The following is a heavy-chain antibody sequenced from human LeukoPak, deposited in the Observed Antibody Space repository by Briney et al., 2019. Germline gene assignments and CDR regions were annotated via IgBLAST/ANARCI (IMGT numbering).Heavy chain of an antibody. Sequence: GGSLRLSCAASGFTFSSYAMSWVRQAPGKGLEWVSAISGSGGSTYYADSVKGRFTISRDNSKNTLYLQMNSLRAEDTAVYYCAKGNAVTFGGVIVIPYDYWGQGTLVTVSS. J-gene: IGHJ4*02. D-gene: IGHD3-16*02. CDR1: GFTFSSYA. CDR3: AKGNAVTFGGVIVIPYDY. CDR2: ISGSGGST. V-gene: IGHV3-23*01.